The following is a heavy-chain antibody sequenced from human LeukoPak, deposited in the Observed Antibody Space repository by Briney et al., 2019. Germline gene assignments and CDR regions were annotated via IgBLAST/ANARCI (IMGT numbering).Heavy chain of an antibody. CDR2: IIPIFGTA. CDR1: GGTFSSYA. Sequence: SVKVSFKASGGTFSSYAISWVRQAPGQGLEWMGGIIPIFGTANYAQKFQGRVTITADESTSTAYMELSRLRSDDTAVYYCAREGDTAMVSDAFDIWGQGTMVTVSS. CDR3: AREGDTAMVSDAFDI. D-gene: IGHD5-18*01. V-gene: IGHV1-69*13. J-gene: IGHJ3*02.